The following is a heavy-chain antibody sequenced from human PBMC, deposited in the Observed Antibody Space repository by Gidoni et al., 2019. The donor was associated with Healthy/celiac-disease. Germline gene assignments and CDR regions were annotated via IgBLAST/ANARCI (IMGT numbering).Heavy chain of an antibody. V-gene: IGHV3-48*03. D-gene: IGHD4-4*01. CDR3: ARGYSRRGWFDP. CDR1: GFTFSSYE. CDR2: ISSSGSTI. Sequence: EVQLVESGGGLVQPGGSLRLSCAASGFTFSSYEMNWVRQAPGKGLEWVSYISSSGSTIYYADSVKGRFTISRDNAKNSLYLQMNSLRAEDTAVYYCARGYSRRGWFDPWGQGTLVTVSS. J-gene: IGHJ5*02.